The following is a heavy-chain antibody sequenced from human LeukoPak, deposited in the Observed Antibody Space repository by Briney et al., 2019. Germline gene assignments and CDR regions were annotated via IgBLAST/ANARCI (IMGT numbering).Heavy chain of an antibody. CDR3: ARSAVVLGELDV. Sequence: GGSLRLSCAASGFTFSSYAMSWVRQAPGKGLEWVSTISGSGGSTYYADSVKGRFTISRDNSKNTLYLQMNSLRAEDTAVYYCARSAVVLGELDVWGQGTTVTVSS. V-gene: IGHV3-23*01. CDR1: GFTFSSYA. CDR2: ISGSGGST. J-gene: IGHJ6*02. D-gene: IGHD2-21*01.